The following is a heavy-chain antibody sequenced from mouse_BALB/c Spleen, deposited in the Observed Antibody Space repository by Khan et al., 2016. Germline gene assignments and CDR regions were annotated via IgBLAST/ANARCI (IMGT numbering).Heavy chain of an antibody. CDR2: IRNKVNGYTT. Sequence: EVELVESGGGLVQPGGSLRLSCATSGFTFTDYYMSWVRQPPGKALEWLGFIRNKVNGYTTEDSASVKGRFTISRDNSQSILYLQMNTLRAEDSASVKGRVNISRDNSQSILYLQMNTLRAEDSATYYCARAMEGYDDAMDYWGQGTSVTVSS. J-gene: IGHJ4*01. V-gene: IGHV7-3*02. CDR1: GFTFTDYY. CDR3: RVNISRDNSQSILYLQMNTLRAEDSATYYCARAMEGYDDAMDY. D-gene: IGHD2-2*01.